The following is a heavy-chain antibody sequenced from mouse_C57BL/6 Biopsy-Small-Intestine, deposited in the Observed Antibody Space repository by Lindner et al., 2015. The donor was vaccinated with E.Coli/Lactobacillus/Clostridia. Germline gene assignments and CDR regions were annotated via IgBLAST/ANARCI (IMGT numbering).Heavy chain of an antibody. CDR1: GYTFTNYW. D-gene: IGHD2-2*01. CDR3: ARRDGYDDYYAMDY. V-gene: IGHV1-63*01. CDR2: IYPGGGYT. Sequence: VQLQESGPELVKPGASVKMSCKASGYTFTNYWIGWAKQRPGHGLEWIGDIYPGGGYTNYNEKFKGKATLTADKSSSTAYMQFSSLTSEDSAIYYCARRDGYDDYYAMDYWGQGTSVTVSS. J-gene: IGHJ4*01.